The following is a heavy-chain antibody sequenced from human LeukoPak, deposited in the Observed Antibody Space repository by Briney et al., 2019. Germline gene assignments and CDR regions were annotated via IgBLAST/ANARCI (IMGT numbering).Heavy chain of an antibody. Sequence: ASQTLSLTCTVSGGSISSGGYYWSWIRQPPGKGLEWIGYIYHSGSTYYNPSLKSRVTISVDRSKNQFSLKLSSVTAADTAVYYCARGRIRVPAYYYYYYMDVWGKGTTVTVSS. J-gene: IGHJ6*03. V-gene: IGHV4-30-2*01. CDR3: ARGRIRVPAYYYYYYMDV. CDR2: IYHSGST. CDR1: GGSISSGGYY. D-gene: IGHD2-2*01.